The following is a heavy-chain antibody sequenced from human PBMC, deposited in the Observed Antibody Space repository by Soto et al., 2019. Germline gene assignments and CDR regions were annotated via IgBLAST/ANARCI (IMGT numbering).Heavy chain of an antibody. D-gene: IGHD3-10*01. Sequence: QVQLQESGPGLVKPSETLSLTCTVSGGSISSYYWSWIRQPPGKGLGWIGYIYYSGSTNYNPSLKSRLTISVDTSKNHFSLKLSAVTAADTAVYYCARHSSAILWFGELEYWGQGTLVTVSS. CDR3: ARHSSAILWFGELEY. CDR2: IYYSGST. J-gene: IGHJ4*02. CDR1: GGSISSYY. V-gene: IGHV4-59*08.